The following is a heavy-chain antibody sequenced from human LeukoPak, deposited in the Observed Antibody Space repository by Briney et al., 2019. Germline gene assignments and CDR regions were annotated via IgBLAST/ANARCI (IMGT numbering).Heavy chain of an antibody. CDR1: GSTFSSCE. J-gene: IGHJ4*02. D-gene: IGHD6-19*01. V-gene: IGHV3-48*03. CDR2: ISSSGSTI. Sequence: GGSRRLSCAASGSTFSSCEMNWVRQAPGKGREWVSYISSSGSTIYYADSVKGRFTISRDNAKNSLYLQMNSLRAEDTAVYYCARVLAIAVAGDFDYWGQGTLVTVSS. CDR3: ARVLAIAVAGDFDY.